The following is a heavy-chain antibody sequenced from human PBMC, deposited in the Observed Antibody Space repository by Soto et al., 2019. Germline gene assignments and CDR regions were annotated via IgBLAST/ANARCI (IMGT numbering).Heavy chain of an antibody. Sequence: GASVKVSCTASGGTFSSYAITWVRQAPGQGLEWMGGIIPIFGTANYAQKFQGRVTITADESTSTAYMELSSLRSEDTAVYYCARDRGRDSSSWHLFLYGMDVWGQGTTVTVSS. CDR3: ARDRGRDSSSWHLFLYGMDV. CDR1: GGTFSSYA. J-gene: IGHJ6*02. V-gene: IGHV1-69*13. D-gene: IGHD6-13*01. CDR2: IIPIFGTA.